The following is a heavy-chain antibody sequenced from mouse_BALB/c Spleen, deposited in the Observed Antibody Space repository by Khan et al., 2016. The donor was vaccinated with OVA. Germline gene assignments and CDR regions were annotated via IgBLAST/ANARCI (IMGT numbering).Heavy chain of an antibody. CDR2: LWSGGST. V-gene: IGHV2-2*02. CDR1: GFSLTNYG. J-gene: IGHJ3*01. CDR3: ARNYDYDEGLTY. Sequence: QVQLKESGPGLVQPSQSLSITCTVSGFSLTNYGVHWVRQSPGKGLEWLGLLWSGGSTDYNAAFISRLSISKDNSKSQVFFKMNSLQANDTAIYYCARNYDYDEGLTYWGQGTLVTVSA. D-gene: IGHD2-4*01.